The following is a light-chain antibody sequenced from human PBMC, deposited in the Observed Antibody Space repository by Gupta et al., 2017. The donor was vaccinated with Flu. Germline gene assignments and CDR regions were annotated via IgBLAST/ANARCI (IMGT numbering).Light chain of an antibody. V-gene: IGKV3-11*01. CDR2: DAS. CDR3: QHRSVWTPGGT. J-gene: IGKJ1*01. CDR1: QSIGGT. Sequence: LALSPGERATLSCRASQSIGGTLSWDRQKVGQPPRLLIDDASTRATGIPARFSGSGSGTDFTLTISSLEPEDFAVYYCQHRSVWTPGGTFGQGTKVEVK.